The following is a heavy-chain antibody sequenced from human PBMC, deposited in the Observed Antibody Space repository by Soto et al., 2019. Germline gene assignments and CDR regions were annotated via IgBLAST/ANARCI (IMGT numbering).Heavy chain of an antibody. D-gene: IGHD5-18*01. J-gene: IGHJ4*02. V-gene: IGHV1-69*12. Sequence: QVQLVQSGAEVKKPGSSVKISCKTSAGGFSSYAISWVRQAPGQGLEWMGGIIGMFGTTNYAQKFEGRLTITAEEITSTAYMELSSLRLEDTALYYCARGRGYTYGAADYWGQGTLVTVSS. CDR1: AGGFSSYA. CDR2: IIGMFGTT. CDR3: ARGRGYTYGAADY.